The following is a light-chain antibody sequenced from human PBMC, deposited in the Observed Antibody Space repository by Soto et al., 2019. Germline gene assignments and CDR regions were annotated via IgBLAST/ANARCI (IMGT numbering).Light chain of an antibody. CDR2: EVS. V-gene: IGLV2-14*01. CDR3: SSYTTSNTYV. Sequence: HSALTQPASVSGSPGQSITISCTGTSSDVGGYNYVSWYQQHPGKAPKLMIYEVSNRPSGVSNRFSASKSGNTASLTISGLQAEDEADYYCSSYTTSNTYVFGTGTKVTVL. CDR1: SSDVGGYNY. J-gene: IGLJ1*01.